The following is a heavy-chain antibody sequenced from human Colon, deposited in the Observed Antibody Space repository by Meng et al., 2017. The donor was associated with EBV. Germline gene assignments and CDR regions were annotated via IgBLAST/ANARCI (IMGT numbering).Heavy chain of an antibody. Sequence: LQLQESGPTLVKPAETLSLTCTDSGGSISSNGYYWDWVRQPPGKGLEWIGAIYHSGSTSYNPSLQSRVTMFVDTSKNQFSLMLTSVTATDTAVYYCARRRGGSGRDCWGQGTLVTVSS. V-gene: IGHV4-39*01. CDR2: IYHSGST. J-gene: IGHJ4*02. CDR1: GGSISSNGYY. D-gene: IGHD3-10*01. CDR3: ARRRGGSGRDC.